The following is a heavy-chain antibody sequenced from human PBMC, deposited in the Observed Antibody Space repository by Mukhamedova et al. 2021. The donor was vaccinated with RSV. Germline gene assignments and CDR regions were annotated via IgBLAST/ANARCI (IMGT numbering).Heavy chain of an antibody. CDR3: HGVLGISFFGS. V-gene: IGHV3-33*03. J-gene: IGHJ4*02. CDR2: IWPDGGNK. CDR1: G. D-gene: IGHD6-6*01. Sequence: GMHWVRQAPGKGLEWVAVIWPDGGNKYYADSVKGRFTISRDNSKNTPFLQMNSLRADDTAVYYCHGVLGISFFGSWGQRTLATVS.